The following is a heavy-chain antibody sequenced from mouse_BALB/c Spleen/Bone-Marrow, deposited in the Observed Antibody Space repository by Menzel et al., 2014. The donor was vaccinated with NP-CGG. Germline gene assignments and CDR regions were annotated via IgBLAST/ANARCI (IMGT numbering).Heavy chain of an antibody. CDR1: GFDFSRYW. D-gene: IGHD2-3*01. Sequence: EVQGVESGGGLVQPGGSLKLSCAASGFDFSRYWMSWVRQAPGKGLEWIGEINPDSSTINYTPPLKDKFIISRDNAKDTLYLQMSKVRSEDTALYYCAREGDGSYWYFDVWGAGTTVTVSS. V-gene: IGHV4-1*02. CDR2: INPDSSTI. J-gene: IGHJ1*01. CDR3: AREGDGSYWYFDV.